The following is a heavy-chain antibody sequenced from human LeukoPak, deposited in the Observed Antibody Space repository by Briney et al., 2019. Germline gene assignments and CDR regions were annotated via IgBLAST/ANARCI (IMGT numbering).Heavy chain of an antibody. J-gene: IGHJ5*02. CDR3: ARRLSSRDGYIAVLDWFDP. CDR2: IYPGDSDT. CDR1: GYSFTSYW. D-gene: IGHD5-24*01. V-gene: IGHV5-51*01. Sequence: GESLKISCKGSGYSFTSYWIGWVRQMPGKGLEWMGIIYPGDSDTRYSPSFQGQVTISADKSISTAYLQWSSLKASDTAMYYCARRLSSRDGYIAVLDWFDPWGQGTLVTVSS.